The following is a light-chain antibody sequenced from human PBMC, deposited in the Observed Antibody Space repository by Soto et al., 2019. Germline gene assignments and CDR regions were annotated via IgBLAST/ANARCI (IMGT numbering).Light chain of an antibody. Sequence: DIQMTQSPSSLSASVGDRVTITCRASQSISDYLNWYQQKPGKAPKVLIYAASSLQGGVPARFSGSGSGTDFTLTISSLQSEDFATYYCQQAYNTPWTFGQGTKVEIK. CDR2: AAS. CDR1: QSISDY. CDR3: QQAYNTPWT. J-gene: IGKJ1*01. V-gene: IGKV1-39*01.